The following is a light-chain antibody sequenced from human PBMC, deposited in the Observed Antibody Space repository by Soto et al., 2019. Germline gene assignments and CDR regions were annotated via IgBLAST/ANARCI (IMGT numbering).Light chain of an antibody. J-gene: IGKJ4*01. V-gene: IGKV1-39*01. CDR1: QSIYIY. CDR2: AAS. Sequence: DIQITQSPSSLSPSILNRVTITCRASQSIYIYLNWYQQKPGKAPKLLIYAASSLQSGVPSRFSGSGSGTDFTLTIDSLQPEDYATYFCQQYNNFPPTFGGGTKVDIK. CDR3: QQYNNFPPT.